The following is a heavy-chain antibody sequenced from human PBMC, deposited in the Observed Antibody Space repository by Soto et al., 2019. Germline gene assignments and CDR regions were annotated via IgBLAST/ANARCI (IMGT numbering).Heavy chain of an antibody. J-gene: IGHJ6*02. CDR3: AREGVVPCYNDGMYV. V-gene: IGHV1-18*01. D-gene: IGHD2-8*01. Sequence: QVQLVQSGGEVKKPGASVKVSCKASGYTFTSYGISWVRQAPAQGLEWMGGISGYNGKTNYAQKVQDRVTMTTDTSRSIAYGELKSLLSDETAVYYWAREGVVPCYNDGMYVWGQVATGSVSS. CDR2: ISGYNGKT. CDR1: GYTFTSYG.